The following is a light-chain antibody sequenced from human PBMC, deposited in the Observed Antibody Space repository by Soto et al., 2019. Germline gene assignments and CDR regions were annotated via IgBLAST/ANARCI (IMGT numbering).Light chain of an antibody. V-gene: IGKV3-15*01. CDR1: QSVSSH. CDR2: GAS. CDR3: PQYAALPRYT. Sequence: EIVMTQSPVTLSVSLGERATLSFRASQSVSSHLAWYQQKPGQVPRLLIFGASTKATAISGRFSGSGSRTEFTLPISSLTSEYFAVDYYPQYAALPRYTFGQGTKLEIK. J-gene: IGKJ2*01.